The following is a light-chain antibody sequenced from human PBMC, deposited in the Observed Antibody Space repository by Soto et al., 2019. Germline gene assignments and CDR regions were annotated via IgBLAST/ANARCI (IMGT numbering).Light chain of an antibody. CDR1: QSVNSNY. J-gene: IGKJ5*01. Sequence: EIVLTQSPDTLSLYPGESATLSCRASQSVNSNYLAWYQQKPGQAPRLLIYGASRRATGIPDRFSGSGSGTDFTLTISRLEPEDFAVFYCQQYDNSITFGQGTRLE. V-gene: IGKV3-20*01. CDR3: QQYDNSIT. CDR2: GAS.